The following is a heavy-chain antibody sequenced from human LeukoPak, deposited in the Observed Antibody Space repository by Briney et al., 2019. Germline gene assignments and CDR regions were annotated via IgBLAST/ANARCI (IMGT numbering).Heavy chain of an antibody. J-gene: IGHJ4*02. CDR3: ARDHPYYYGSGSYLDY. V-gene: IGHV3-23*01. CDR1: GSTFSPYA. Sequence: GGSLRLSCAASGSTFSPYAMTWVRQAPGKGLEWVSSISGSGASTYYADSVKGRFTISRDNSKNTLYLQMNSLRAEDTAVYYCARDHPYYYGSGSYLDYWGQGTLVTVSS. CDR2: ISGSGAST. D-gene: IGHD3-10*01.